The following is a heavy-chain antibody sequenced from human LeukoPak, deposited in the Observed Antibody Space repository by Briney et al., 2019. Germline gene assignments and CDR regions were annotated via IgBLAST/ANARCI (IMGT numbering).Heavy chain of an antibody. CDR2: IIPIFGTA. J-gene: IGHJ5*02. V-gene: IGHV1-69*05. Sequence: SVKVSCKASGGTFSSYAISWVRQAPGQGLEWMGGIIPIFGTANYAQKFQDRVTITTDESTSTAYMELSSLRSEDTAVYYCARGYCSSTSCSPGGYWFDPWGQGTLVTVSS. CDR1: GGTFSSYA. D-gene: IGHD2-2*01. CDR3: ARGYCSSTSCSPGGYWFDP.